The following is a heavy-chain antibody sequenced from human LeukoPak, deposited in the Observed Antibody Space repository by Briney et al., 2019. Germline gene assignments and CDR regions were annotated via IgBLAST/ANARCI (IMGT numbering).Heavy chain of an antibody. CDR3: ARNYCSSTSCYLLDC. Sequence: SETLSLTCSVSGGSISSYYWSWSRQPPRQGLEWVGYIYYRVCTDYNPSLKSRVTISVDPSKNQLSLKLRSVTAADTTVYYCARNYCSSTSCYLLDCWGQGTLVTDSS. D-gene: IGHD2-2*01. CDR1: GGSISSYY. CDR2: IYYRVCT. V-gene: IGHV4-59*08. J-gene: IGHJ4*02.